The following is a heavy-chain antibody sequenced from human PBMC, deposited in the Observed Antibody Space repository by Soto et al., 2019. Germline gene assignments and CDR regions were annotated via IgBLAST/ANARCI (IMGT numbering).Heavy chain of an antibody. J-gene: IGHJ4*02. CDR1: GFTFSSYA. CDR3: AKDQGEYSGSYSYDFDY. CDR2: ISFDGNNK. D-gene: IGHD1-26*01. V-gene: IGHV3-30*18. Sequence: QVHLVESGGGVVQPERSLRLSCAASGFTFSSYAMHWVRQAPGKGLEWVALISFDGNNKYYADSVKGRFTISRDNSKNTLYLQMNSLRAEDTAVYYCAKDQGEYSGSYSYDFDYWGQGTLVTVSS.